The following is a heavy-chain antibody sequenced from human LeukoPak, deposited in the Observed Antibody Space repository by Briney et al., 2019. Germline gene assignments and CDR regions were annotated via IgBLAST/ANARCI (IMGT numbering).Heavy chain of an antibody. CDR1: GGSITGCY. CDR3: ARGTGMTPISGYYSFAY. Sequence: PSETLSLTCTVSGGSITGCYWTWIRQPAGKGLEWIGRVSDTGRAYYNPSLERRVTISLDTSNNRFSLKVTSVTAADTAVYYCARGTGMTPISGYYSFAYWGQGTLVSVSS. CDR2: VSDTGRA. D-gene: IGHD5-12*01. J-gene: IGHJ4*02. V-gene: IGHV4-4*07.